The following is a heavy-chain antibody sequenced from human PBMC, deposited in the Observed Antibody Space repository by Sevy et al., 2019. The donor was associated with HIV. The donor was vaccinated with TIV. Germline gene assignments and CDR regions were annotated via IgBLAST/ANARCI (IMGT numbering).Heavy chain of an antibody. CDR3: ARDPRDGYTFDL. Sequence: SETLSLTCTASGGSISSYYWNWIRQPPGKGLEWIGYIYYSGSTDSKPSLKSRVTISIDTSKNQFSLKLSYVTAADTAVYYCARDPRDGYTFDLWGQGTLVTVSS. CDR1: GGSISSYY. CDR2: IYYSGST. V-gene: IGHV4-59*01. D-gene: IGHD5-12*01. J-gene: IGHJ5*02.